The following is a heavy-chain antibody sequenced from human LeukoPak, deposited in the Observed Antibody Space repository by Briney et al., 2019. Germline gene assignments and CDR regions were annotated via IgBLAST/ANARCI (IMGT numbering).Heavy chain of an antibody. V-gene: IGHV4-61*02. D-gene: IGHD6-13*01. CDR3: ARVGAAAFDP. J-gene: IGHJ5*02. Sequence: SETLSLTCTVSGGSISSGSYYWSWIRQPAGKGLEWIGRIYTSGGTNYNPSLKSRVTISVDTSKNQFSLKLSSVTAADTAVYYCARVGAAAFDPWGQGTLVTVSS. CDR2: IYTSGGT. CDR1: GGSISSGSYY.